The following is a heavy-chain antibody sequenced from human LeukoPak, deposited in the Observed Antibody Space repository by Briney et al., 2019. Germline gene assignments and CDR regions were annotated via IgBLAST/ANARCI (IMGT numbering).Heavy chain of an antibody. D-gene: IGHD3-10*01. CDR2: INHSGST. Sequence: SETLSLTCAVYGESFSGYYWSWIRQPPGKGLEWIGEINHSGSTNYNPSLKSRVTISVDTSKNQFSLKLSSVTAADTAVYYCARVSVVRGVYYYYGMDVWGQGTTVTVSS. V-gene: IGHV4-34*01. CDR3: ARVSVVRGVYYYYGMDV. CDR1: GESFSGYY. J-gene: IGHJ6*02.